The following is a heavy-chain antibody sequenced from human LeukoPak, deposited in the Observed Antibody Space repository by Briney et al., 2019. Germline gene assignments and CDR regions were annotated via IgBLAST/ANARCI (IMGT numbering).Heavy chain of an antibody. CDR2: IYYSGST. CDR3: ARETLDSSGWYENWFDP. Sequence: SETLSLTCTVSGGSMNSYYWTWIRQPPGKGLEWIGYIYYSGSTNYNPSLKSRVTISVDTSKNQFSLKLSSVTAADTAVYYCARETLDSSGWYENWFDPWGQGTLVTVSS. D-gene: IGHD6-19*01. V-gene: IGHV4-59*13. J-gene: IGHJ5*02. CDR1: GGSMNSYY.